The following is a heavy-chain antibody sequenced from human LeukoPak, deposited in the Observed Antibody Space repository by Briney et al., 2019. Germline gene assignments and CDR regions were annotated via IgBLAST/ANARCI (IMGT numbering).Heavy chain of an antibody. CDR1: GFIITTYA. Sequence: GGSLRLSCAASGFIITTYAMAWVRQAPGKGLEWVAGILGSDTTYYSDSVKGRFTISKDNSKKMVYLQMNSLRVEDTAIYYCAKDLHYNDGRWEFDPWGQGTLVTVSS. D-gene: IGHD5-24*01. CDR2: ILGSDTT. V-gene: IGHV3-23*01. J-gene: IGHJ5*02. CDR3: AKDLHYNDGRWEFDP.